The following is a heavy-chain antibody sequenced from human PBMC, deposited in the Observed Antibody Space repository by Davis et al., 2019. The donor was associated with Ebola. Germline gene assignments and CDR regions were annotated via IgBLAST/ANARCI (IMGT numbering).Heavy chain of an antibody. J-gene: IGHJ4*02. CDR2: INHSGST. Sequence: MPSETLSLTCAVYGGSFSGYYWSWIRQPPRQGLEWIGEINHSGSTNYNPSLKSRVTISVDTSKNQFSLKLSSVTAADTAVYYCARGGIQLWSSFDYWGQGTLVTVSS. CDR3: ARGGIQLWSSFDY. CDR1: GGSFSGYY. V-gene: IGHV4-34*01. D-gene: IGHD5-18*01.